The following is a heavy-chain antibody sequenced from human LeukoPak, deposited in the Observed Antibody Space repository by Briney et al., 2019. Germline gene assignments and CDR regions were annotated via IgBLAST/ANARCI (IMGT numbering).Heavy chain of an antibody. Sequence: PGGSLRLSCAASGFTFSSYGMSWVRQAPGKGLEWVSAISGSGGSTYYADSVKGRFTISRDNSKNTLYLQINSLRAEDTAVYYCVKDLDIVVEIAALWGHGTLVTVSS. J-gene: IGHJ4*01. D-gene: IGHD2-15*01. CDR1: GFTFSSYG. V-gene: IGHV3-23*01. CDR3: VKDLDIVVEIAAL. CDR2: ISGSGGST.